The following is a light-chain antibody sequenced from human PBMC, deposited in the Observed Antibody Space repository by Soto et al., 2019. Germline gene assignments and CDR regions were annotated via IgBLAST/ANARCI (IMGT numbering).Light chain of an antibody. V-gene: IGKV3-11*01. Sequence: EIVLTQSPATMSLSPGERATLSCRASQRVSNYLAWYQQKPGQAPRLLIYDASNRATGITARFSGSGSGTDFTLTISSLEPEDFAVYYCQQRSNWPPWTFGQGTKVEIK. J-gene: IGKJ1*01. CDR2: DAS. CDR1: QRVSNY. CDR3: QQRSNWPPWT.